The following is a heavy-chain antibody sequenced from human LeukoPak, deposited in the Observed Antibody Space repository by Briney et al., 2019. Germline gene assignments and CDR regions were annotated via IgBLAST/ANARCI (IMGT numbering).Heavy chain of an antibody. J-gene: IGHJ3*02. CDR3: ARGPGESDAFDI. CDR2: INLSGGGT. D-gene: IGHD3-16*01. V-gene: IGHV1-46*01. CDR1: GYTFSFTSYY. Sequence: ASVKVSCKASGYTFSFTSYYMNWVRQAPGQGLEWRGIINLSGGGTSYAQKFQGRVTMTRDTSTSAVYMVLSSLRSEDTAVYYCARGPGESDAFDIWGQGTMVTVSS.